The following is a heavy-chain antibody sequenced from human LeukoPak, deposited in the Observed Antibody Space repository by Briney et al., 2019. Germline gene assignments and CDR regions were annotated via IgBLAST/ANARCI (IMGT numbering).Heavy chain of an antibody. CDR1: GFTLDDYA. CDR2: ISGDGGST. Sequence: GGSLRLSCAASGFTLDDYAMHWVRQAPGKGLEWVSLISGDGGSTYYADSVKGRFTISRDNSKNSLYLQMNSLRAEDTAVYYCVRKVGATTDYWGQGTRVTVSS. CDR3: VRKVGATTDY. V-gene: IGHV3-43*02. D-gene: IGHD1-26*01. J-gene: IGHJ4*02.